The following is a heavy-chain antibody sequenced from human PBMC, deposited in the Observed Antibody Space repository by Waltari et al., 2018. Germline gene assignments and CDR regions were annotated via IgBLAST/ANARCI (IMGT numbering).Heavy chain of an antibody. J-gene: IGHJ4*02. V-gene: IGHV3-21*01. Sequence: EVQLVESGGGLVKPGGSLRLSCAASGFTFSSYSMNWVRQAPGKGLEWVSSISSSSSYIYYADSVKGRFPISRDNAKNSLYLQMNSLRAEDTAVYYCAREDPVENDYWGQGTLVTVSS. CDR2: ISSSSSYI. CDR1: GFTFSSYS. CDR3: AREDPVENDY.